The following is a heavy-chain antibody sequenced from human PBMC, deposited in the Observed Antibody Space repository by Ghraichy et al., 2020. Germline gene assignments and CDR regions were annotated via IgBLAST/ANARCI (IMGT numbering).Heavy chain of an antibody. D-gene: IGHD3-3*01. J-gene: IGHJ6*02. V-gene: IGHV3-13*01. CDR1: GFTFSSYD. Sequence: LSLTCAASGFTFSSYDMHWVPQATGKGLEWVSAIGTAGDTYYPGPVKGRFTISKENAKNSLYLQMKSLRAGDTAVYYCARSPPYRVGDYYDFWWGYPEKNYYYGMDVWGQGTTVTVSS. CDR2: IGTAGDT. CDR3: ARSPPYRVGDYYDFWWGYPEKNYYYGMDV.